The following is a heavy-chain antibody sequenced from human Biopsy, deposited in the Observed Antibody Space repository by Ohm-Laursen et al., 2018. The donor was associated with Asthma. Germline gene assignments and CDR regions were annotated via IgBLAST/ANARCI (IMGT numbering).Heavy chain of an antibody. D-gene: IGHD5-12*01. CDR2: ISYDGNHK. J-gene: IGHJ4*02. CDR1: GFMFRSFG. CDR3: AKRRGYSGHDNDY. V-gene: IGHV3-30*18. Sequence: SLRLSCAAPGFMFRSFGMHRVRQAPGKGLEWVAVISYDGNHKFYEDSVKGRFTISRDNSKNTLYLQMNSLRTEDTAVYYCAKRRGYSGHDNDYWGQGTLVIVSS.